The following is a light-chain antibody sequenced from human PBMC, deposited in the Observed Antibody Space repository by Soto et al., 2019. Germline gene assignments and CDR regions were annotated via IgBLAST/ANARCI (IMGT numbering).Light chain of an antibody. Sequence: EIVLTQSPGTLSLSPGERATLSCRASQSVSSSHLAWYQQRPGQAPRLLIYGASSRATGIPDRFSGSGSGTDFTLTISRLEPEDFAVYYCQQFGSSPQTFGQGTKVDIK. V-gene: IGKV3-20*01. J-gene: IGKJ1*01. CDR3: QQFGSSPQT. CDR1: QSVSSSH. CDR2: GAS.